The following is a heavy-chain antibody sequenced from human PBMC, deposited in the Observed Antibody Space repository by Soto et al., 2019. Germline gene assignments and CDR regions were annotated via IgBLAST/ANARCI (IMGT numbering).Heavy chain of an antibody. V-gene: IGHV3-30*02. Sequence: GGSLRLSCAASGFTFSTYGMHWVRQAPGKGLEWVALIWSDGSNKYYADSVKGRFTISRDNSKNTVSLEMTSLRAEDTAVYYCAKGGRQWLVTYDFNYWGQGALVTVSS. D-gene: IGHD6-19*01. CDR2: IWSDGSNK. CDR1: GFTFSTYG. J-gene: IGHJ4*02. CDR3: AKGGRQWLVTYDFNY.